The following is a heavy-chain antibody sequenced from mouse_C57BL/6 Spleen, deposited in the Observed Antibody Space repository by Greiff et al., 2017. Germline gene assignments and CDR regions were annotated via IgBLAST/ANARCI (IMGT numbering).Heavy chain of an antibody. Sequence: VQLQQPGAELVKPGASVKMSCKASGYTFTSYWITWVKQRPGQGLEWIGDIYPGSGSTNYNEEFKSKATLTVDTSSSTAYMQLSSLTSEDSAVYYCARFTTVVDWYFDVWGTGTTVTVSS. V-gene: IGHV1-55*01. J-gene: IGHJ1*03. CDR1: GYTFTSYW. D-gene: IGHD1-1*01. CDR2: IYPGSGST. CDR3: ARFTTVVDWYFDV.